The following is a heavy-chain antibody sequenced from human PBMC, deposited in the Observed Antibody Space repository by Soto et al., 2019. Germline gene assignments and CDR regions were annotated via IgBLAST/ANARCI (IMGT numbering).Heavy chain of an antibody. V-gene: IGHV4-31*03. D-gene: IGHD3-10*01. CDR3: ASGHGFGDPMRFDY. Sequence: QVQLQESGPGLVKPSQTLSLTCTVSGGSISSGGYYWSWIGQHPGKGLEWIGYIYYSGSTYYNPSLKSRVTISVDTYKNQLSMKLSSVTAADTAVYYCASGHGFGDPMRFDYWGQGTLVTVSS. J-gene: IGHJ4*02. CDR1: GGSISSGGYY. CDR2: IYYSGST.